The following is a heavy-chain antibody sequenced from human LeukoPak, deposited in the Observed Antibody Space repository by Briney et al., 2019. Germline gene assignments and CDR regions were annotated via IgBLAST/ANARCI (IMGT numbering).Heavy chain of an antibody. V-gene: IGHV4-59*08. D-gene: IGHD2-2*01. CDR1: GGSIRGYY. J-gene: IGHJ4*02. Sequence: SETLSLTCTVSGGSIRGYYWSWIRQPPGKGLQFIGYIYYSGSTNYNPSLESRVTISVDTSKNQFSLKLRSVTAADTAVYYCARLSKDTVVLPAAMAHYFDYWGQGTLVTVPS. CDR3: ARLSKDTVVLPAAMAHYFDY. CDR2: IYYSGST.